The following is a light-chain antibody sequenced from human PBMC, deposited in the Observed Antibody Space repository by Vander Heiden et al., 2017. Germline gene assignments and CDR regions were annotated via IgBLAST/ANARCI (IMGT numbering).Light chain of an antibody. Sequence: QSVLTQPPPASGTPGQRVTISCSGSSSNIGSNAVNWSQQLPGTAPKLLIYSSNQRPSGVPDRFSGSKSGTSASLAISGLQSEEEADYYCAAWDDSLNVVVFGGGTKLTVL. J-gene: IGLJ2*01. CDR2: SSN. V-gene: IGLV1-44*01. CDR1: SSNIGSNA. CDR3: AAWDDSLNVVV.